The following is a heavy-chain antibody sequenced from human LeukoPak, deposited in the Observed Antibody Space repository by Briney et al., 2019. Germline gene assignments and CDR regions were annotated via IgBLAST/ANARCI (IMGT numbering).Heavy chain of an antibody. CDR3: ARQRYCGGDCYSAPFDY. CDR2: IYPGDSDT. D-gene: IGHD2-21*01. Sequence: GESLKISCKGSGYSFTSYWIGWVRQMPGKGLEWMGTIYPGDSDTRYSPSFQGQVTISADKSISTAYLQWSSLKASDTAMYYCARQRYCGGDCYSAPFDYWGQGTLVTVSS. CDR1: GYSFTSYW. J-gene: IGHJ4*02. V-gene: IGHV5-51*01.